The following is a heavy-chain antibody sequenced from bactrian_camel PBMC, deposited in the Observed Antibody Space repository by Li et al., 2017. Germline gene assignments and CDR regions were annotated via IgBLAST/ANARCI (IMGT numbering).Heavy chain of an antibody. CDR3: AADRRLCYYVQPDFGY. V-gene: IGHV3S55*01. D-gene: IGHD1*01. Sequence: HVQLVESGGGSVQAGGSLRLSCSASGYTYCMGWFRQAPGKERERVATRGIDGSTYYADSVEGRFTISRDNGKNTLYLQMNSLKPEDSGMYYCAADRRLCYYVQPDFGYWGQGTQVTVS. CDR1: GYTYC. CDR2: RGIDGST. J-gene: IGHJ6*01.